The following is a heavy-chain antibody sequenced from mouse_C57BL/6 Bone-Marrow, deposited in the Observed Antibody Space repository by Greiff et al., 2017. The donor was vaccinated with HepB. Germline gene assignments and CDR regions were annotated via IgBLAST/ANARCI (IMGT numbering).Heavy chain of an antibody. CDR1: GFTFSSYA. Sequence: DVKLVESGGGLVKPGGSLKLSCAASGFTFSSYAMSWVRQTPEKRLEWVATISDGGSYTYYPDNVKGRFTISRDNAKNNLYLQMSHLKSEDTAMYYCAREGGYYGGAYWGQGTLFTVSA. J-gene: IGHJ3*01. CDR2: ISDGGSYT. D-gene: IGHD1-1*02. V-gene: IGHV5-4*01. CDR3: AREGGYYGGAY.